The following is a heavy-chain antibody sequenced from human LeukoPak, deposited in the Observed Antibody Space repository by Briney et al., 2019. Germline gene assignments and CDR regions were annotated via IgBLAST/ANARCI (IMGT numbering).Heavy chain of an antibody. J-gene: IGHJ3*02. CDR1: GFTFSSYS. Sequence: GGSLRLSCAASGFTFSSYSMNWVRQAPGKGLEWVSSISSGSSYIYYADSVKGRFTISRDNAKNSLYLQMNSLRAEDTAVYYCARVEMATAGHAFDIWGQGTMVTVSS. D-gene: IGHD5-24*01. V-gene: IGHV3-21*01. CDR3: ARVEMATAGHAFDI. CDR2: ISSGSSYI.